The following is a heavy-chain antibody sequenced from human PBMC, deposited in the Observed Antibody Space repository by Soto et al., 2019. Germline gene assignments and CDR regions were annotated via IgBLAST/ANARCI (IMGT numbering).Heavy chain of an antibody. CDR1: GGSICRYY. J-gene: IGHJ4*02. CDR3: ARSGLREEYYFDS. CDR2: IYYSGST. D-gene: IGHD4-17*01. V-gene: IGHV4-59*01. Sequence: PSETLSLTCTVSGGSICRYYWNWIRQSPGKGLEWIGYIYYSGSTKYNPSLKSRVTISIDTSKTHSSLDLNSVTAADTAVYYCARSGLREEYYFDSWGQGTLVTVSS.